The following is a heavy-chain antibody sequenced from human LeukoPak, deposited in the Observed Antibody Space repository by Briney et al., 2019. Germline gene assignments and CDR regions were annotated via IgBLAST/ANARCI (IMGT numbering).Heavy chain of an antibody. D-gene: IGHD6-19*01. Sequence: SETLSLTCTVSGGSISTSYWRWIRQPAGKGLEWIGYIYYTGSTNYNPSLKGRVTISLDTSKNRFSLEMTSVTAADTAVYYCARGAGWWNYWGQGMLVTVSS. CDR2: IYYTGST. CDR3: ARGAGWWNY. CDR1: GGSISTSY. J-gene: IGHJ4*02. V-gene: IGHV4-59*01.